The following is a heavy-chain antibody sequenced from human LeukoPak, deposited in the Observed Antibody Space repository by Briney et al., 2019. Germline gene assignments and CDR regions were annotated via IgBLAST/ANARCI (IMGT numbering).Heavy chain of an antibody. J-gene: IGHJ4*02. CDR2: ISSRGTSI. Sequence: GGSLRISCAASGFTLSSYSRTWVRQAPGKGLEWVSSISSRGTSIYYADSMKGRFTISRDNAKNSLYLQMNSLRAEDTAVYYCARADSSGYDYVDYWGQGTLVTVSS. V-gene: IGHV3-21*01. CDR1: GFTLSSYS. CDR3: ARADSSGYDYVDY. D-gene: IGHD3-22*01.